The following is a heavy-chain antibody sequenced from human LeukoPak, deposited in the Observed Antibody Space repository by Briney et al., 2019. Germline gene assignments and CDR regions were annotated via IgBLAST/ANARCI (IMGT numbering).Heavy chain of an antibody. V-gene: IGHV1-2*06. CDR2: INPNSGGT. D-gene: IGHD6-19*01. CDR3: ARGGYSSGPNWFDP. Sequence: ASVKVSCKASGYTFTGYYMHWVRQAPGQGLEWMGRINPNSGGTNYAQKFQGRVTMTRDTSISTAYMELSRLRSDDTAVYYCARGGYSSGPNWFDPWGQRTLVTVSS. J-gene: IGHJ5*02. CDR1: GYTFTGYY.